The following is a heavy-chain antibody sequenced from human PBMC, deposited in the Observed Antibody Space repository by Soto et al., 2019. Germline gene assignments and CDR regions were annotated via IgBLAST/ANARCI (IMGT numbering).Heavy chain of an antibody. CDR2: FAPEDGET. Sequence: QVQLVQAGAEAKKPGASVKVSCKVSGYTLTELSMHWVRQAPGKGLEWLGGFAPEDGETIYAQKFQGRVTMTEDTSTDTDYMELSSLRSEDTAVYYCATGGIVLMVYDESDYYGMDVWGQGTTVTVSS. J-gene: IGHJ6*02. V-gene: IGHV1-24*01. D-gene: IGHD2-8*01. CDR3: ATGGIVLMVYDESDYYGMDV. CDR1: GYTLTELS.